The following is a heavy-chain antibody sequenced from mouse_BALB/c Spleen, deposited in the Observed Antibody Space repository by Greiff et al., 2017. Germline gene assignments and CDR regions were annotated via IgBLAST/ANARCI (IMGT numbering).Heavy chain of an antibody. CDR2: IYPGDGDT. CDR1: GYAFSSSW. Sequence: QVQLKESGPELVKPGASVKISCKASGYAFSSSWMNWVKQRPGQGLEWIGRIYPGDGDTNYNGKFKGKATLTADKSSSTAYMQLSSLTSVDSAVYFCARSLYGNYWYFDVWGAGTTVTVSS. V-gene: IGHV1-82*01. CDR3: ARSLYGNYWYFDV. D-gene: IGHD2-1*01. J-gene: IGHJ1*01.